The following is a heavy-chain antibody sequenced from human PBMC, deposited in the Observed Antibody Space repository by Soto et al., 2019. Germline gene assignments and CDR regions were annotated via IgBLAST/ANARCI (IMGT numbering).Heavy chain of an antibody. Sequence: PGGSLRPSCAASGFTFSRYWMSWVRQAPGKGLEWVANIKQDGSEKWYVDSVKGRFTISRDNAKNSLYLQMNSLRAEDTAVYYCARGDYYDTSGPFSDAFDVWGQGTMVTVSS. CDR1: GFTFSRYW. CDR3: ARGDYYDTSGPFSDAFDV. V-gene: IGHV3-7*04. CDR2: IKQDGSEK. D-gene: IGHD3-22*01. J-gene: IGHJ3*01.